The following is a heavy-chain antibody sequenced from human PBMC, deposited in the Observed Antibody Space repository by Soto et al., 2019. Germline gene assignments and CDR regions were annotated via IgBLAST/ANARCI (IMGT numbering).Heavy chain of an antibody. CDR1: GGSFSGYY. J-gene: IGHJ6*03. Sequence: PSDTLSLTCAVYGGSFSGYYWSWIRQPPGKGLEWIGEINHSGSTNYNPSLKSRVTISVDTSKNQFSLKLSSVTAADTAVYYCARLLRRGYSYGYSQYYYMDVWGKGTTVTVSS. CDR2: INHSGST. CDR3: ARLLRRGYSYGYSQYYYMDV. D-gene: IGHD5-18*01. V-gene: IGHV4-34*01.